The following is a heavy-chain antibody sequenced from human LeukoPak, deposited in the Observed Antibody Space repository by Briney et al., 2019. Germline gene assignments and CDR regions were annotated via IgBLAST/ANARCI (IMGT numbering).Heavy chain of an antibody. Sequence: PSQTLSLTCTVSGGSISSGGYYWSWIRQPPGKGLEWIGYIYYSGSTNYNPSLKSRVTISVDTSKNQFSLKLSSVTAADTAVYYCARGGRGVVVPSAIDYWGQGTLVTVSS. CDR1: GGSISSGGYY. CDR3: ARGGRGVVVPSAIDY. V-gene: IGHV4-61*08. CDR2: IYYSGST. D-gene: IGHD2-2*02. J-gene: IGHJ4*02.